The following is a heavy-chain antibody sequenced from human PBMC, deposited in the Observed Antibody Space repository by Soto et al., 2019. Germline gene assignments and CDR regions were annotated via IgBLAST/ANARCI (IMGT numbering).Heavy chain of an antibody. V-gene: IGHV1-2*02. CDR2: INPNSGGT. J-gene: IGHJ5*02. Sequence: GASVKVSCKASGYTFTGYYMHWVRQAPGQGLEWMGWINPNSGGTNYAKKFQGRVTMTRDTSISTAYMELSRLRSDDTAVYYCARDRSGSNWFDPWGQGTLVTVSS. CDR1: GYTFTGYY. CDR3: ARDRSGSNWFDP. D-gene: IGHD3-22*01.